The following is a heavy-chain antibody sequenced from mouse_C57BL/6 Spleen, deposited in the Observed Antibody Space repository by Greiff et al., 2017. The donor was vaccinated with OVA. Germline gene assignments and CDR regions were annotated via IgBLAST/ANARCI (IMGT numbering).Heavy chain of an antibody. V-gene: IGHV5-6*01. J-gene: IGHJ2*01. CDR1: GFTFSSYG. Sequence: EVQVVESGGDLVKPGGSLKLSCAASGFTFSSYGMSWVRQTPDKRLEWVATICSGGSYTYYPDSVKGRFTISRDNATNTLYLQLSSLKSEDAAMYYGGRRGWEDYFDDWGQGTTLTVSS. CDR3: GRRGWEDYFDD. CDR2: ICSGGSYT. D-gene: IGHD1-1*02.